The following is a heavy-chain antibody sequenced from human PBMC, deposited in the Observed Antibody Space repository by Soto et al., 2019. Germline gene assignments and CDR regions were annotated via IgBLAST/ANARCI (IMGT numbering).Heavy chain of an antibody. V-gene: IGHV1-69*01. CDR3: ARERGGERGGGGGVWYFDL. D-gene: IGHD3-16*01. CDR2: IIPIFGTA. J-gene: IGHJ2*01. Sequence: QVQLVQSGAEVKKPGSSVKVSCKASGGTFSSYAISWVRQAPGQGLEWMGGIIPIFGTANYAQKFQGRVTITADESTSTAQKGRSSLRSGGTGVYYCARERGGERGGGGGVWYFDLWGRGTLVTVSS. CDR1: GGTFSSYA.